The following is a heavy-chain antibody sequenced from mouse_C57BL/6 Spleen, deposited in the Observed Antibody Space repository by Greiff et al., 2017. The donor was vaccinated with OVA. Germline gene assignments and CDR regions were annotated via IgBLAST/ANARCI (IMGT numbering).Heavy chain of an antibody. CDR2: INPNYGTT. Sequence: EVKLQESGPELVKPGASVKISCKASGYSFTDYNMNWVKQSNGKSLEWIGVINPNYGTTSYNQKFKGKATLTVDQSSSTAYMQLNSLTSEDSAVYYCAREIYHHAGYYFDYWGQGTTLTVSS. CDR1: GYSFTDYN. D-gene: IGHD1-2*01. CDR3: AREIYHHAGYYFDY. J-gene: IGHJ2*01. V-gene: IGHV1-39*01.